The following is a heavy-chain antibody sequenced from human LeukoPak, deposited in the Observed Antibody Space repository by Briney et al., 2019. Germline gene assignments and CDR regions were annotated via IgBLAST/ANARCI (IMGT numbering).Heavy chain of an antibody. CDR1: GFTFSSYG. CDR2: IASDESEE. V-gene: IGHV3-30*18. CDR3: AKGGVSSAYHPVDY. Sequence: GGSLRLSCAASGFTFSSYGMHWVRQAPGKGREWVAGIASDESEEFYVGSVKGRFITSRDSSKSMLYLQMNSLRIEDTAVYYCAKGGVSSAYHPVDYWGQGTLVTVSP. D-gene: IGHD3-22*01. J-gene: IGHJ4*02.